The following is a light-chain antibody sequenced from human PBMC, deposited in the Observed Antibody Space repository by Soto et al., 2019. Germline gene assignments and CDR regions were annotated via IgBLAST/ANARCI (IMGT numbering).Light chain of an antibody. J-gene: IGKJ5*01. CDR2: DVS. CDR3: HQRTSGIT. V-gene: IGKV3D-11*03. Sequence: EIVMTQSPAALSVSPGERATLSCRAGQGVTTNFAWYQQKSGQSPRLLIYDVSIRATGVPARFSGTGSETDFTLTISRLEPEDFAVYYCHQRTSGITFGQGTRLEIK. CDR1: QGVTTN.